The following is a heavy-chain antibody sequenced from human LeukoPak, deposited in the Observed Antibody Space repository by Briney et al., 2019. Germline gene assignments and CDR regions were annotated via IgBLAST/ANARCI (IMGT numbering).Heavy chain of an antibody. CDR3: ARGGRGYSYGRELDY. CDR2: ISAYNGNT. Sequence: GASVKVSCKASGYTFTSYGISWVRQAPGQGLEWMGWISAYNGNTNYAQKLQGRVTMTTDTSTNTAYMELRSLRSDDTAVYYCARGGRGYSYGRELDYWGQGTLVTVSS. D-gene: IGHD5-18*01. J-gene: IGHJ4*02. CDR1: GYTFTSYG. V-gene: IGHV1-18*01.